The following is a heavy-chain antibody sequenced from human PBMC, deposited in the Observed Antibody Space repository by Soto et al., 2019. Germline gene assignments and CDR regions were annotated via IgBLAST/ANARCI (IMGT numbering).Heavy chain of an antibody. Sequence: GGSLRLSCAASGFIFSSYAMSWIRQAPGKGLEWVSVISGSGGTTYYADSVKGRFTISRDNSKNTLYLQMNSLRDEDTAVYYCAKDARYNWNYLFDYGGKGTLVTFPS. CDR3: AKDARYNWNYLFDY. V-gene: IGHV3-23*01. J-gene: IGHJ4*02. CDR1: GFIFSSYA. CDR2: ISGSGGTT. D-gene: IGHD1-7*01.